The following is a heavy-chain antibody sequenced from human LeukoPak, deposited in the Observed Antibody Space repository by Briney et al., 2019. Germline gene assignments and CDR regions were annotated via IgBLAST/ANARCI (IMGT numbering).Heavy chain of an antibody. D-gene: IGHD3-3*02. V-gene: IGHV3-15*01. Sequence: PGGSLRLSCAASGFTLSNAWMSWVRQAPGKGLEWVGRIKSKTDGGTTDYAAPVKGRFTISRDDSKNTLYLQMNSLKTEDTAVYYCTTLHFWSGYYTFYNWFDPWGQGTLVTVSS. CDR1: GFTLSNAW. CDR3: TTLHFWSGYYTFYNWFDP. J-gene: IGHJ5*02. CDR2: IKSKTDGGTT.